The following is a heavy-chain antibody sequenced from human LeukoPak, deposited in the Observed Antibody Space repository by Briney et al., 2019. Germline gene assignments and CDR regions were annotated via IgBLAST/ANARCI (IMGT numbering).Heavy chain of an antibody. V-gene: IGHV4-38-2*02. CDR2: IYHSGST. CDR3: AREGIAVAGTGLDY. J-gene: IGHJ4*02. CDR1: GYSISSGYY. D-gene: IGHD6-19*01. Sequence: SETLSLTCTVSGYSISSGYYWGWIRQPPGKGLEWIGSIYHSGSTYYNPSLKSRVTISVDTSKNQFSLKLSSVTAADTAVYYCAREGIAVAGTGLDYWGQGTLVTVSS.